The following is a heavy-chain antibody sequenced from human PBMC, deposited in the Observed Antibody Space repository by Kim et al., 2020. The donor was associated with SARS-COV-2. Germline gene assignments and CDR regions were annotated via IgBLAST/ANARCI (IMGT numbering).Heavy chain of an antibody. CDR2: T. D-gene: IGHD2-2*01. J-gene: IGHJ4*02. CDR3: ARGHSTSGYDY. Sequence: TNDNPSLQSRVTLSVGTSNNQFSLRLSSVTAADTAIYYCARGHSTSGYDYWGQGALVTVSS. V-gene: IGHV4-34*01.